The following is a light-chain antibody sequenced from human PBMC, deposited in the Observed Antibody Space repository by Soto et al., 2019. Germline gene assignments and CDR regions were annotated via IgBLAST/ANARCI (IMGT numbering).Light chain of an antibody. CDR1: QSVSSN. J-gene: IGKJ1*01. CDR2: GAS. Sequence: EIVMTQSPATLSVSPGERATLSCRASQSVSSNLAWYQQKPGQAPRLLIYGASTRATGIPARFSGSGCGTEFTLTITSLQPEDFAVYYCQQYNNWPPPWTFGQGTKVEIK. V-gene: IGKV3-15*01. CDR3: QQYNNWPPPWT.